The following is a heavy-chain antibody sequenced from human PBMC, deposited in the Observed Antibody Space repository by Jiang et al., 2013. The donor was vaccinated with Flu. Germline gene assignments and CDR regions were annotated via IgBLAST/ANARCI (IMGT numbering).Heavy chain of an antibody. V-gene: IGHV2-5*02. CDR3: ARVRSYSSSWYSKKYNWFDP. Sequence: KPTQTLTLTCQFSGFSISTSGVGVGWIRQPPGKALEWLALIYWDDDKRYSPSLKSRLTITKDTSKNQVVLTMTNMDPVDTATYYCARVRSYSSSWYSKKYNWFDPWGQGTLVTVSS. CDR2: IYWDDDK. CDR1: GFSISTSGVG. J-gene: IGHJ5*02. D-gene: IGHD6-13*01.